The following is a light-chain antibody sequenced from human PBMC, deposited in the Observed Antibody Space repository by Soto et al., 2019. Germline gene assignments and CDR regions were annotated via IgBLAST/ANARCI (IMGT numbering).Light chain of an antibody. V-gene: IGKV3-15*01. J-gene: IGKJ4*01. CDR1: QSVSSN. Sequence: DIVMTQSPATLSVSPGERATLSCRASQSVSSNLAWYQQKPGQAPRLLIYRASTRATGIPARFSGSGSGTDFTLTISSLQSEEFAVYHCQQYNNWPLTFGGGTKVEIK. CDR2: RAS. CDR3: QQYNNWPLT.